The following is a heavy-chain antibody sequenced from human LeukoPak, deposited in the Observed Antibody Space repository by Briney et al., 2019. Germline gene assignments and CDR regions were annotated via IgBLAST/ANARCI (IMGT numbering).Heavy chain of an antibody. J-gene: IGHJ4*02. V-gene: IGHV3-21*01. CDR3: AKDLHYGSADY. CDR2: ISSSSSYI. CDR1: GFTFSSYS. Sequence: GGSLRLSCAASGFTFSSYSMNWVRQAPGKGLEWVSSISSSSSYIYYADSLKGRFTISRDNAKNSLYLQMSSLRAEDTAVYYCAKDLHYGSADYWGQGTLVTVSS. D-gene: IGHD3-10*01.